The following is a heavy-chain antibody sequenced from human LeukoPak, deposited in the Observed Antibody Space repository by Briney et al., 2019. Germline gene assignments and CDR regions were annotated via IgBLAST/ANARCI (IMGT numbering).Heavy chain of an antibody. D-gene: IGHD6-13*01. CDR3: AKEYSSSWYGFDY. J-gene: IGHJ4*02. CDR2: IKQDGSEK. Sequence: GGSLGLSCAASGFTFSSYWMGWVRQAPGKGLEWVANIKQDGSEKYYVDSVKGRFTISRDNAKNSLYLQMNSLRAEDTALYYCAKEYSSSWYGFDYWGQGTLVTVSS. CDR1: GFTFSSYW. V-gene: IGHV3-7*03.